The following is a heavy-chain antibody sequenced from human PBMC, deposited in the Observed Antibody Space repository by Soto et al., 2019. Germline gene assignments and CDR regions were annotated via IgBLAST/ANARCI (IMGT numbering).Heavy chain of an antibody. Sequence: GESLKISCQGSGYTFTNYWIGWVRQMPGKGLEWMGVIYPGDSDTKYSPSFQGQVTFSADKSINTAYLQWTRLKASDTAMYFCGGLTGLPHCKSTDFSGQRTMVTVSS. J-gene: IGHJ4*03. CDR3: GGLTGLPHCKSTDF. D-gene: IGHD1-20*01. CDR1: GYTFTNYW. V-gene: IGHV5-51*01. CDR2: IYPGDSDT.